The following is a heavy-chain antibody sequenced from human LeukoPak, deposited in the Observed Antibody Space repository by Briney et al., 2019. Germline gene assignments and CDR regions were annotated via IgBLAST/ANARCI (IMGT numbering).Heavy chain of an antibody. CDR1: GFTFSSYG. CDR2: ISYDGSNK. V-gene: IGHV3-30*03. CDR3: ARDLREIVGATSLATPDV. Sequence: GGSLRLSCAASGFTFSSYGMHWVRQAPGKGLEWVAVISYDGSNKYYADSVKGRFTISRDNSKNTLYLQMNSLRAEDTAVYYCARDLREIVGATSLATPDVWGKGTTVTVSS. D-gene: IGHD1-26*01. J-gene: IGHJ6*04.